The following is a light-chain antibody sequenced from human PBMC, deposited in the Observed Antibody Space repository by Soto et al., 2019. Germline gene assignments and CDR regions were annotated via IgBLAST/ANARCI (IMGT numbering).Light chain of an antibody. Sequence: EIVLTQSPGTLSLSPGETVALSCRASQHVTNSFLAWYQHKPGQAPRLLISGASKRATGIPDRFSGSGSGTDFTLTISRLEPEDLAVYYCQQYGNALSFGPGTKVDI. V-gene: IGKV3-20*01. CDR2: GAS. J-gene: IGKJ3*01. CDR1: QHVTNSF. CDR3: QQYGNALS.